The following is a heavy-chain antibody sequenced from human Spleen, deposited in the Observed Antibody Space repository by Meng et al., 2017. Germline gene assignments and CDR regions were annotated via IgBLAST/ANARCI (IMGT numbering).Heavy chain of an antibody. CDR1: GYPFTSYN. J-gene: IGHJ4*02. D-gene: IGHD6-19*01. Sequence: QWQLVQSGNEVKKPGASCKVSCKATGYPFTSYNMHWVRQAPGQGLEWMGIINPYGGSTTYAQKFQGRVTMTRETSTSTVYMELSSLTSEDTALYYCARVVYNGWYYFDYWGQGTLVTVSS. CDR2: INPYGGST. V-gene: IGHV1-46*01. CDR3: ARVVYNGWYYFDY.